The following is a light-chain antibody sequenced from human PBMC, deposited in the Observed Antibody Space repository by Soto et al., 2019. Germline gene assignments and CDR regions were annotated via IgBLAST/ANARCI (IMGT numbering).Light chain of an antibody. V-gene: IGKV3-20*01. J-gene: IGKJ3*01. CDR3: QQYGSSPFS. CDR1: QSVSSSY. Sequence: EIVLTQSPGTLSLSPGERATLSCRASQSVSSSYLAWYQQKPGQAPRLLIYGASSRATGIPDRFSGSGSGTDLTLTISRLEPEDCAVYYCQQYGSSPFSFGPGTKVDI. CDR2: GAS.